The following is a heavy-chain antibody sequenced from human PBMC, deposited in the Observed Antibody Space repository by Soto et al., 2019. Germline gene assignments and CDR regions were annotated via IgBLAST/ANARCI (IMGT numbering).Heavy chain of an antibody. V-gene: IGHV4-4*02. CDR2: IFHDGTA. J-gene: IGHJ4*02. Sequence: PSETLSLTCAVSGVSISSGNWWTWVRQTPQRGLEYIGEIFHDGTANYYPSFERRVAISVDTSKNQFSLKLTYVTAADTAIYFGARLVCDTRLNYMYFDFWGQGDLVTVSS. CDR1: GVSISSGNW. CDR3: ARLVCDTRLNYMYFDF. D-gene: IGHD3-10*01.